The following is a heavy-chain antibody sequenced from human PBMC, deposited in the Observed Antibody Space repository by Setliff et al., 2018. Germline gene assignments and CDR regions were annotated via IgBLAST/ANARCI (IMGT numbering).Heavy chain of an antibody. CDR1: GGSISSYY. Sequence: SETLSLTCTVSGGSISSYYWSWIRQPPGKGLEWIGYIYYSGSTNYNSSLKSRVTISVDTSKNQFSLKLSSVTAADTAVYYCARTRGYSGYDLSFTYYYYYYMDVWGKGTTVTVSS. V-gene: IGHV4-59*08. CDR3: ARTRGYSGYDLSFTYYYYYYMDV. D-gene: IGHD5-12*01. J-gene: IGHJ6*03. CDR2: IYYSGST.